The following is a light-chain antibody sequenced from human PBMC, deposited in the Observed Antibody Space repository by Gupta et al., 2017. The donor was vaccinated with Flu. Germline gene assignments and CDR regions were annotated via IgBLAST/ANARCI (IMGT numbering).Light chain of an antibody. J-gene: IGKJ2*04. V-gene: IGKV1-39*01. CDR2: AAS. CDR3: LQSDSTLWI. CDR1: QSISSY. Sequence: DIQMTQSPSSLSASVGDRVTITCRASQSISSYLNWYQQKPGKAPKLLIYAASSLQSGVPSRFSGSGSGTDFTLTISRLQPEDFATYYCLQSDSTLWIFGQGTKMEIK.